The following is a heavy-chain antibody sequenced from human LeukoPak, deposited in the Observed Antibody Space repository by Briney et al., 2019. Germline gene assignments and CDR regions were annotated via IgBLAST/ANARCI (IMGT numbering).Heavy chain of an antibody. V-gene: IGHV1-18*03. CDR3: ARGPKYSSGWRGPASEYFQH. Sequence: ASVKVSCKASGYTFTSYGISWVRQAPGQGLEWMGWISAYNGNTNYAQKLQGRVTMTTDTSTSTAYMELRSLRSDDMAVYYCARGPKYSSGWRGPASEYFQHWGQGTLVTVSS. D-gene: IGHD6-19*01. J-gene: IGHJ1*01. CDR2: ISAYNGNT. CDR1: GYTFTSYG.